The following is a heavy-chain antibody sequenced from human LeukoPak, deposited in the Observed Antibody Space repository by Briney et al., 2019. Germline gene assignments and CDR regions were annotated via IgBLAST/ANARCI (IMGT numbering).Heavy chain of an antibody. CDR2: VKGDGSAT. CDR1: GFIFTDYW. V-gene: IGHV3-7*01. CDR3: ARSRGDF. Sequence: GGSLRLSCAASGFIFTDYWMNWVRQAPGRGLEWLAGVKGDGSATSYVDSVKGRFTISRDNAKNSLYLQMNSLRADDTALYYCARSRGDFWGQGTLVTVSS. J-gene: IGHJ4*02.